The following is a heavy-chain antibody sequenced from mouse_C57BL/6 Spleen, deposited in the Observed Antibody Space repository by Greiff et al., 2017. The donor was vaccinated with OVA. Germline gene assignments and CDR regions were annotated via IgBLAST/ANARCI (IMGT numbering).Heavy chain of an antibody. CDR1: GYTFTSYW. Sequence: VQLQQSGTVLARPGASVKMSCKTSGYTFTSYWMHWVKQRPGQGLEWIGAIYPGNSDTSYNQKFKGKAKLTAVTSASTAYMELSSLTNEDSAVYYCTRVYYSNYEAMDYWGQGTSVTVSS. CDR3: TRVYYSNYEAMDY. D-gene: IGHD2-5*01. CDR2: IYPGNSDT. V-gene: IGHV1-5*01. J-gene: IGHJ4*01.